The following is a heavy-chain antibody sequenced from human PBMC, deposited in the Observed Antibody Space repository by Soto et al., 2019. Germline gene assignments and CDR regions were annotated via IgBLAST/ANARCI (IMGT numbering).Heavy chain of an antibody. Sequence: VGSLRLSCAVSGFTLSDHYIDWVRQAPGKGLEWVGRSRDKPQGYSTAYAASVKGRFTTSRDESKNSAYLQMNSLKTEDTAVYYCVRATYFSDSSGYTRCLDYWGQGTLVTV. CDR2: SRDKPQGYST. J-gene: IGHJ4*02. CDR1: GFTLSDHY. V-gene: IGHV3-72*01. CDR3: VRATYFSDSSGYTRCLDY. D-gene: IGHD3-22*01.